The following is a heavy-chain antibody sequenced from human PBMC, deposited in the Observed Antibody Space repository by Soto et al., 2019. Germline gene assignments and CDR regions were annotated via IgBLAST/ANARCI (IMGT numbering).Heavy chain of an antibody. D-gene: IGHD3-10*01. CDR1: EFSVSSNY. V-gene: IGHV3-53*01. Sequence: GGSLRLSCAASEFSVSSNYLSWVRQAPGKGLEWVSGIYAGGATYYADSVKGRFTISRDNSENTLFLQMNSLRVEDTAVYYCARGSYRAFDYWGQGTLVTVSS. CDR2: IYAGGAT. CDR3: ARGSYRAFDY. J-gene: IGHJ4*02.